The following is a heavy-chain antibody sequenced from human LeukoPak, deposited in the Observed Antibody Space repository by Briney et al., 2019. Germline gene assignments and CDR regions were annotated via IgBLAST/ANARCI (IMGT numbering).Heavy chain of an antibody. CDR3: AKEGDYCSSSGCHKRGIDY. CDR1: GFTFSHYA. V-gene: IGHV3-33*06. J-gene: IGHJ4*02. CDR2: IWYDGSHD. D-gene: IGHD2-2*01. Sequence: GTSLRLSCAASGFTFSHYAMHWVRQAPGKGLEWGAVIWYDGSHDTYTDSVKGRFTVSRDNFKNVLHLQMNSLRVEDTAVYYCAKEGDYCSSSGCHKRGIDYWGQGILVTVSS.